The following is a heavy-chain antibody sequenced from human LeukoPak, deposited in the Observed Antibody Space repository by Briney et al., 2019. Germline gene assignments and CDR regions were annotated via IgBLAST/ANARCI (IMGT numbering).Heavy chain of an antibody. CDR3: AREDGYNFDFDY. CDR2: IYTSGST. D-gene: IGHD5-24*01. CDR1: GGSLSSYY. J-gene: IGHJ4*02. Sequence: PSETLSLTCTVSGGSLSSYYWSWIRQPAGKGLEWIGRIYTSGSTNYNPSLKSRVTMSVDTSKSQISLKLSSVTAADTAVYYCAREDGYNFDFDYWGQGTLVTVSS. V-gene: IGHV4-4*07.